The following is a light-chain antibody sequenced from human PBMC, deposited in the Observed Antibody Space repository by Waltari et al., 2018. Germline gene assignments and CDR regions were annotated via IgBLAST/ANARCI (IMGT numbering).Light chain of an antibody. Sequence: NLMLTQPHSVSDSPAKTVTISCTRSMCSIDRQYVQWYPQRPGSSPTNVIYEDQQRPSGVPDRFSGSIDSSSNSASLTISGLKTEDEADYYCQSYDSANHWVFGGGTKLTVL. J-gene: IGLJ3*02. CDR1: MCSIDRQY. CDR2: EDQ. CDR3: QSYDSANHWV. V-gene: IGLV6-57*01.